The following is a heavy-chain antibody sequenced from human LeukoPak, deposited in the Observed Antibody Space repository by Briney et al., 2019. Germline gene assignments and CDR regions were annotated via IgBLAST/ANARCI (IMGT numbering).Heavy chain of an antibody. Sequence: GGSLRLSCVASGFTFSGYWMSWVRQAPGKGLEWVAVISYDGSNKYYADSVKGRFTISRDNSKNTLYLQMNSLRAEDTAVYYCARDRQWLVTEGGQGTLVTVSS. D-gene: IGHD6-19*01. CDR3: ARDRQWLVTE. J-gene: IGHJ4*02. CDR2: ISYDGSNK. CDR1: GFTFSGYW. V-gene: IGHV3-30-3*01.